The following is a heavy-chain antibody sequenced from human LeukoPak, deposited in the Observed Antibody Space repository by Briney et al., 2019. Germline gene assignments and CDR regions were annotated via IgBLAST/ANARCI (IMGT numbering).Heavy chain of an antibody. Sequence: SETLSLTCTVPGGSISSYYWSWIRQPAGKGLEWIGRVHTSGSTNYNPSLKSRVTMSVDTAKNQFSLKVGSVTAADTAVYYCTRDLLYSSSSDGQGYWGQGTLVTVSS. J-gene: IGHJ4*02. D-gene: IGHD6-6*01. CDR3: TRDLLYSSSSDGQGY. CDR2: VHTSGST. CDR1: GGSISSYY. V-gene: IGHV4-4*07.